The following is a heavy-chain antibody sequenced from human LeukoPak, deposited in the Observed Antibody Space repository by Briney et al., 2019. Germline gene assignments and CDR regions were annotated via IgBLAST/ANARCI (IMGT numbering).Heavy chain of an antibody. CDR3: ARGRTVTIFGYYYYYMDV. D-gene: IGHD3-3*01. Sequence: SETLSLTCAVYGGSFSGYYWSWIRQPPGKGLEWIGEINHSGSTNYNPSLKSRVTISVDTSKNQFSLKLSSVTAADTAVYHCARGRTVTIFGYYYYYMDVWGKGTTVTVSS. CDR1: GGSFSGYY. J-gene: IGHJ6*03. CDR2: INHSGST. V-gene: IGHV4-34*01.